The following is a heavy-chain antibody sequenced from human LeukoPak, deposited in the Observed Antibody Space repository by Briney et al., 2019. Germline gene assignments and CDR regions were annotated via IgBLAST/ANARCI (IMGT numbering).Heavy chain of an antibody. CDR3: ARTIVVVPAAIHPGFFDY. CDR1: GGSISSGGYY. D-gene: IGHD2-2*01. J-gene: IGHJ4*02. V-gene: IGHV4-30-2*01. Sequence: KPSETLSLTCTVSGGSISSGGYYWSWIRQPPGKGLEWIGYIYHSGSTYYNPSLKSRVTISVDRSKNQFSLKLSSVTAADTAVYYCARTIVVVPAAIHPGFFDYWGQGTLVTVSS. CDR2: IYHSGST.